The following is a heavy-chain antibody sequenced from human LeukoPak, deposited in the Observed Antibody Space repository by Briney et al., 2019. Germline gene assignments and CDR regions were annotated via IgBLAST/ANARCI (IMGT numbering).Heavy chain of an antibody. V-gene: IGHV3-53*01. D-gene: IGHD3-10*01. CDR2: IYSGGST. CDR1: GFTVSSNY. CDR3: ARDKATYYYGSGSRRNYYYYYMDV. Sequence: PGGSLRLSCAASGFTVSSNYMSWVRQAPGKGLEWVSVIYSGGSTYYADSVKGRFTISRDNSKNTLYLQMNSLRAEDTAVYYCARDKATYYYGSGSRRNYYYYYMDVWGKGTTVTISS. J-gene: IGHJ6*03.